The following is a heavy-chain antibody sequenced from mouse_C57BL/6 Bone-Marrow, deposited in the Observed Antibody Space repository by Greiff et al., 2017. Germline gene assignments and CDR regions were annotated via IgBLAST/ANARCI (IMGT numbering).Heavy chain of an antibody. CDR2: ILPGSGST. Sequence: VKLMESGAELMKPGASVKLSCKATGYTFTGYWIEWVKQRPGHGLEWIGEILPGSGSTNNNEKFKGKATFTADTSSNTAYMQLSSLTTEDSAIYYCAREDYDYARFAYWGQGTLVTVSA. V-gene: IGHV1-9*01. J-gene: IGHJ3*01. D-gene: IGHD2-4*01. CDR1: GYTFTGYW. CDR3: AREDYDYARFAY.